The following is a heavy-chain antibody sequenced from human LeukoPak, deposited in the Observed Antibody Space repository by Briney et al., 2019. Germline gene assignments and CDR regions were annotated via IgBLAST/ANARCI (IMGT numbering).Heavy chain of an antibody. Sequence: PGGSLRLSCAASGFTFSNAWMSWVRQAPGKGLEWVGRIKSKTDGGTTDYAAPVKGRFTISRDDSKNTLYLQMNSLKTEDTAVYYCTTGYFESGWYKWELLGSAFDYWGQGTLVTVSS. CDR3: TTGYFESGWYKWELLGSAFDY. J-gene: IGHJ4*02. D-gene: IGHD1-26*01. CDR2: IKSKTDGGTT. V-gene: IGHV3-15*01. CDR1: GFTFSNAW.